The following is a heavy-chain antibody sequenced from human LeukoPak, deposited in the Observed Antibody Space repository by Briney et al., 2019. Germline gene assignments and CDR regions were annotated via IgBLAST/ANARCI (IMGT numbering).Heavy chain of an antibody. CDR1: GFTFSNYW. J-gene: IGHJ6*03. CDR3: ARVIIVAGYYYMDV. Sequence: GGSLRLSCAASGFTFSNYWMNWVRQAPGKGLEWVANMKQDGSEKYYVDSVKGRFTISRDNAKNSLYLQMNSLRAEDTAVYYCARVIIVAGYYYMDVWGKGTTVTVSS. D-gene: IGHD3-22*01. CDR2: MKQDGSEK. V-gene: IGHV3-7*01.